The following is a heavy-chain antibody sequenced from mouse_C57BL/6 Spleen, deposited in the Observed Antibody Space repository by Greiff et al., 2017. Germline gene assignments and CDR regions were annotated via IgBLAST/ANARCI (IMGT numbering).Heavy chain of an antibody. CDR1: GYTFTDYE. V-gene: IGHV1-15*01. Sequence: QVQLKESGAELVRPGASVTLSCKASGYTFTDYEMHWVKQTPVHGLEWIGAIDPETGGTAYNQKFKGKAILTADKSSSTAYMELRSLTSEDSAVYYCTSYDYGSSYWYFDVWGTGTTVTVSS. J-gene: IGHJ1*03. CDR3: TSYDYGSSYWYFDV. CDR2: IDPETGGT. D-gene: IGHD1-1*01.